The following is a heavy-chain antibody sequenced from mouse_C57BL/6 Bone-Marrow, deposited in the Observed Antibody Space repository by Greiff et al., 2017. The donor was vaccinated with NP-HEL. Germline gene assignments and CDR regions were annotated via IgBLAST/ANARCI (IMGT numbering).Heavy chain of an antibody. CDR1: GYTFTDYY. J-gene: IGHJ2*01. CDR2: INPYNGGT. Sequence: EVQLQQSGPVLVKPGASVKMSCKASGYTFTDYYMNWVKQSHGKSLEWIGVINPYNGGTSYNQKFKGKATLPVDKSSSTAYMELNSLTSEDSAVYYCARLIVATDFDYWGQGTTLTVSS. D-gene: IGHD1-1*01. V-gene: IGHV1-19*01. CDR3: ARLIVATDFDY.